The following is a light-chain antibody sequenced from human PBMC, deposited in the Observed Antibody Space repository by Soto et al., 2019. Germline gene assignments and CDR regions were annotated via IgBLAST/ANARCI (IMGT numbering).Light chain of an antibody. CDR2: DAS. Sequence: DIQMTQSPSTLSASVGDRVTITCRASQSISSWLAWYQQKSGKAPKLLIYDASSLESGVPSRFSGSGSGTEFTLTISSLQPDDFATYYCQQYNSFIFTFGPGTKVDIK. V-gene: IGKV1-5*01. CDR3: QQYNSFIFT. J-gene: IGKJ3*01. CDR1: QSISSW.